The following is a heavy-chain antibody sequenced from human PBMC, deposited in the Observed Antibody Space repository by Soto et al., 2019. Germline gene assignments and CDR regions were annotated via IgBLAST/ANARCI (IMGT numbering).Heavy chain of an antibody. CDR2: INPNSGDT. CDR3: ARVRTYYDRSGSLDY. J-gene: IGHJ4*02. V-gene: IGHV1-2*02. CDR1: GYSFTGYF. Sequence: ASVRVSCKXSGYSFTGYFMHWVRQAPGQGLECMGWINPNSGDTNYVQKFQGRVTMTRDMSINTVYMDLRGLTSDDTAVYYCARVRTYYDRSGSLDYWGQGTLVTVSS. D-gene: IGHD3-22*01.